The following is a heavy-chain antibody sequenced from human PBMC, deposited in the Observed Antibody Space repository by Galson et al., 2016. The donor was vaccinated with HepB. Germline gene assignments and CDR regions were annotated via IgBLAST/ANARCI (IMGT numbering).Heavy chain of an antibody. V-gene: IGHV3-53*01. CDR1: GFTFSRNY. Sequence: SLRLSCAASGFTFSRNYMTWVRQAPGKGLEWVSIIYSGGSTFYADSVRGRFTISRDNSKNTVYLQMSSLRAEDTAVYYCARVLSGDYCDFWGQGILVTVSS. CDR3: ARVLSGDYCDF. D-gene: IGHD3-3*02. J-gene: IGHJ4*02. CDR2: IYSGGST.